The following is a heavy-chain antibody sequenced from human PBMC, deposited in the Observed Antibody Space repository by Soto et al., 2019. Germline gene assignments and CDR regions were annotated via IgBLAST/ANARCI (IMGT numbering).Heavy chain of an antibody. CDR3: ARRSPSAGYSSSDYYGMDV. D-gene: IGHD6-13*01. V-gene: IGHV1-69*02. Sequence: QVQLVQSGAEVKKPGSSVKVSCKASGGTFSSYTISWVRQAPGQGLEWMGRIIPILGIANYAQKFQGRVTITADKSTSTAYMELSSLRSEDTAVYYCARRSPSAGYSSSDYYGMDVWGQGTTVTVSS. CDR1: GGTFSSYT. CDR2: IIPILGIA. J-gene: IGHJ6*02.